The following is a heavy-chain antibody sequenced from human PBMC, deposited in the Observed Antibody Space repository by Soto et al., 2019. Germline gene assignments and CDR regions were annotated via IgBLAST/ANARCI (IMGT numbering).Heavy chain of an antibody. V-gene: IGHV1-69*01. CDR2: IIPIFGTT. D-gene: IGHD3-10*01. J-gene: IGHJ6*02. CDR3: ATGLRTGNYGMDV. Sequence: QEQLVQAGAEVKKPGSSVSISCRASGGTFSNDAVSWVRQAPGQGLQWMGGIIPIFGTTHYAQKFQGRVTITADESTATAYMELRSVTSEDMAVYYCATGLRTGNYGMDVWGQGTAVTVSS. CDR1: GGTFSNDA.